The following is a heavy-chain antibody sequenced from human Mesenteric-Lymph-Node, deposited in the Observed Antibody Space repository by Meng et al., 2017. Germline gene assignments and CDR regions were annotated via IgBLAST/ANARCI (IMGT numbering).Heavy chain of an antibody. Sequence: EVQLVESGGGLVKPGGSLRLSCAASGFTFSSYSMNLVRQASGKGLEWVSYISSNSYYISYADSVKGRFTISRDNAKNSVYLQMNSLRAEDTAVYYCAEGSGSYAVAYWGQGTLVTVSS. J-gene: IGHJ4*02. CDR2: ISSNSYYI. CDR1: GFTFSSYS. D-gene: IGHD1-26*01. V-gene: IGHV3-21*01. CDR3: AEGSGSYAVAY.